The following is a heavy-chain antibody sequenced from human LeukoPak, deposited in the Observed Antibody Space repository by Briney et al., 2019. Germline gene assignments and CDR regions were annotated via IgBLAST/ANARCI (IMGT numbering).Heavy chain of an antibody. V-gene: IGHV3-7*03. CDR3: ARDVPYYYGSGTYSAWAFDI. CDR1: VFTFSNYW. J-gene: IGHJ3*02. Sequence: GGSLRLSCAASVFTFSNYWISWVRQAPGKGLEWVANIKQDGSEKYYVDSVKGRFTISRDNAKNSLYLQMNSPRAEDTAVYYCARDVPYYYGSGTYSAWAFDIWGQGTMVTVSS. D-gene: IGHD3-10*01. CDR2: IKQDGSEK.